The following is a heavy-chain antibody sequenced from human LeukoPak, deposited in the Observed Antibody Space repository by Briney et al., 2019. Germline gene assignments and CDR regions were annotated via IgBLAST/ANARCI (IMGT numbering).Heavy chain of an antibody. V-gene: IGHV3-23*01. CDR2: ISGSGGST. Sequence: GGSLRLSCAASGFTFSSYAMSWVRQAPGKGLEWVSAISGSGGSTYYADSVKGRFTISRYNSKNTLYLQMNSLRAEDTAVYYCAKINITMVRGGGFDYWGQGTLVTVSS. D-gene: IGHD3-10*01. CDR1: GFTFSSYA. CDR3: AKINITMVRGGGFDY. J-gene: IGHJ4*02.